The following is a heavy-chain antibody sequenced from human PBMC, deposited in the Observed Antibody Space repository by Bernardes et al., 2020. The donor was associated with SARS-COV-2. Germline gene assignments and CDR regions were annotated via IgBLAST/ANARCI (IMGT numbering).Heavy chain of an antibody. J-gene: IGHJ6*02. CDR3: ARDTILGVVISSKDTGMDV. CDR1: GYSFTGYY. Sequence: ASVKVSCKASGYSFTGYYIHWVRQAPGQGLEWMGWINPKNGGPNYAQKFQGRVTMTRDTSISTAYMELRRLRSDDTAVYYCARDTILGVVISSKDTGMDVWGQGTTVTVSS. D-gene: IGHD3-3*01. V-gene: IGHV1-2*02. CDR2: INPKNGGP.